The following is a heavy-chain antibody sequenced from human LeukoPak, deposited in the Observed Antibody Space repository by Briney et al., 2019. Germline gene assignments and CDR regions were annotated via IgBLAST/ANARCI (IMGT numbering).Heavy chain of an antibody. CDR2: IKPSDGFT. CDR1: GYTFTSYY. J-gene: IGHJ4*02. V-gene: IGHV1-46*01. CDR3: GREIEGTTDY. D-gene: IGHD1-7*01. Sequence: GASVKVSCTASGYTFTSYYVHWVRQAPGQGLEWMGVIKPSDGFTSYAQKFQGRLTVTRDMSTSTVYMELNSLRSEDTAVYFCGREIEGTTDYWGQGTLVTVSS.